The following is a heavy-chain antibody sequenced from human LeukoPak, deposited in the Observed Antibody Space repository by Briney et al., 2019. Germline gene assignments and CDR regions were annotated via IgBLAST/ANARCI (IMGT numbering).Heavy chain of an antibody. J-gene: IGHJ4*02. V-gene: IGHV3-21*01. CDR3: ARDYQPGSYLYDY. Sequence: ETLSLTCTVSGGSISSSSDYWGWIRQAPGKGLEWVSSISSSSSYIYYADSVKGRFTISRDNAKNSLYLQMNSLRAEDTAVYYCARDYQPGSYLYDYWGQGTLVTVSS. D-gene: IGHD1-26*01. CDR2: ISSSSSYI. CDR1: GGSISSSS.